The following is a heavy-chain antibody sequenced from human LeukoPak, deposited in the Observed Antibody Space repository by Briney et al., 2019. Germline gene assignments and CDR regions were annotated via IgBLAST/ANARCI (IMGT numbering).Heavy chain of an antibody. Sequence: GGSLSLTCAASGFTISSGYNCGCRQDPGKELQWVSAIGGSGGSTYYADSVKGRFTISRDNSQNTLYLQMNNLGADDTALYYHAKAIAPWNMDFDYWGQRTLVTVSS. J-gene: IGHJ4*02. D-gene: IGHD1/OR15-1a*01. CDR2: IGGSGGST. V-gene: IGHV3-23*01. CDR1: GFTISSGY. CDR3: AKAIAPWNMDFDY.